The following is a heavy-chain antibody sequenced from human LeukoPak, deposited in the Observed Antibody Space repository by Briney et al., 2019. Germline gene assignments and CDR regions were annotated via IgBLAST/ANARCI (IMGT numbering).Heavy chain of an antibody. V-gene: IGHV3-23*01. Sequence: GEALRLSCAVSGFPFSDYAMNWVRKAPAKGQELVSTAGYYGGKQNHADSVRSHFTVSRGNSRNTVALQMSSLRVEDTGIYYCGKAGIGADGAGFLCEYWGQGTLVTVSS. CDR1: GFPFSDYA. CDR3: GKAGIGADGAGFLCEY. CDR2: AGYYGGKQ. J-gene: IGHJ4*02. D-gene: IGHD1-1*01.